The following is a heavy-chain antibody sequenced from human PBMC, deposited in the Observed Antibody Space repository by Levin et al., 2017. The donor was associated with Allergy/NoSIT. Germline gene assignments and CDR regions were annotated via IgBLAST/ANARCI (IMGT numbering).Heavy chain of an antibody. Sequence: PGGSLRLSCAASGFTFSSHWMSWVRQAPGKGLEWVANIKQDGSEKFSVDSVRGRFTISRDNVKNSLYLQMRSLRAEDSAVYYCARDSPDGPWYFDRWGRGTLVTVSS. CDR1: GFTFSSHW. CDR3: ARDSPDGPWYFDR. D-gene: IGHD5-24*01. CDR2: IKQDGSEK. J-gene: IGHJ2*01. V-gene: IGHV3-7*01.